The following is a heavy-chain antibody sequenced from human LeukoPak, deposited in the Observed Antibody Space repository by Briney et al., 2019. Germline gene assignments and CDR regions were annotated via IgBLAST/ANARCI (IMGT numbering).Heavy chain of an antibody. V-gene: IGHV1-8*03. CDR1: GYTFTSYD. Sequence: ASVKVSCKASGYTFTSYDINWVRQATGQGLEWMGWMNPNNGDTGYAQKFQGRLTITRNTSIRTAYMELSSLRSEDAAVYYCASWDYGDNSRGDAFDIWGQGTMITVSS. CDR2: MNPNNGDT. CDR3: ASWDYGDNSRGDAFDI. D-gene: IGHD4-23*01. J-gene: IGHJ3*02.